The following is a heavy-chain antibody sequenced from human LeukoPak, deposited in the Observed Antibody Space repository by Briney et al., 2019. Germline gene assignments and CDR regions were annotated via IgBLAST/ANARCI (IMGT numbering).Heavy chain of an antibody. CDR2: IYYSGST. D-gene: IGHD2-2*01. CDR3: ASTRPHIVVVPGLHYGMDV. Sequence: NASETLSLTCTVSGGSISSYYWSWIRQPPGKGLEWIGYIYYSGSTNYNPSLKSRVTISVDTSKNQFSLKLSSVTAADTAVYYCASTRPHIVVVPGLHYGMDVWGQGTTVTVSS. CDR1: GGSISSYY. J-gene: IGHJ6*02. V-gene: IGHV4-59*08.